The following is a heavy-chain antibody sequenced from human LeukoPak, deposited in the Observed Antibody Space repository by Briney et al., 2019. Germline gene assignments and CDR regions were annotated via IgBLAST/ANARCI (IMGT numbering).Heavy chain of an antibody. V-gene: IGHV4-39*07. J-gene: IGHJ4*02. CDR3: ATTYYDFWSGYYPTDY. CDR1: GGSISSSSYY. Sequence: PSETLSLTCTVSGGSISSSSYYWGWIRQPPGKGLEWIGSIYYSGSTNYNPSLKSRVTISVDTSKNQFSLKLSSVTAADTAVYYCATTYYDFWSGYYPTDYWGQGTLVTVSS. D-gene: IGHD3-3*01. CDR2: IYYSGST.